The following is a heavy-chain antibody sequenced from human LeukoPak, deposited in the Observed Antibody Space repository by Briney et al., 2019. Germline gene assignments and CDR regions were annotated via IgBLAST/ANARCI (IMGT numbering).Heavy chain of an antibody. V-gene: IGHV4-39*07. CDR2: IYHSGST. J-gene: IGHJ4*02. CDR1: GGSISSSNYY. D-gene: IGHD4-17*01. Sequence: PSETLSLTCTVSGGSISSSNYYWGWIRQPPGKGLEWIGSIYHSGSTHYNPSLKSRVTISVDTSKNQFSLMLNSVTAADTAVYYCARNRSVTTTPGFDHWGQGTLVTVSS. CDR3: ARNRSVTTTPGFDH.